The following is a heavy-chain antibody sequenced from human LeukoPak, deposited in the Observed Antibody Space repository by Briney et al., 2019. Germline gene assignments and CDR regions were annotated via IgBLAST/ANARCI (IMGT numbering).Heavy chain of an antibody. CDR1: GGSISSSSYY. V-gene: IGHV4-61*05. D-gene: IGHD2-8*01. Sequence: SETLSLTCTVSGGSISSSSYYWGWIRQPPGKGLEWIGYIYYSGSTNYNPSLKSRVTISVDTSKNQFSLKLDSMTAADTAIYYCARVQFTNSYKGDDAFDLWGQGTTVTVSS. CDR3: ARVQFTNSYKGDDAFDL. J-gene: IGHJ3*01. CDR2: IYYSGST.